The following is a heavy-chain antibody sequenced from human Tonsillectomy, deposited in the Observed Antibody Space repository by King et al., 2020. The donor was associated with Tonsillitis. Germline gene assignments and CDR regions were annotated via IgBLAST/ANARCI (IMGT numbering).Heavy chain of an antibody. CDR2: IYPGDSDT. CDR1: GYSFTSYW. CDR3: ARQEGGFGY. J-gene: IGHJ4*02. Sequence: QLVQSGAEVKTPGESLKISCKGSGYSFTSYWLGWVRQIPGKVLEWMGSIYPGDSDTRYSPSFQGQGTSSAAKSISTAYLQWSSLKATDTAMYYCARQEGGFGYWGQGTLVTVSS. V-gene: IGHV5-51*01. D-gene: IGHD3-16*01.